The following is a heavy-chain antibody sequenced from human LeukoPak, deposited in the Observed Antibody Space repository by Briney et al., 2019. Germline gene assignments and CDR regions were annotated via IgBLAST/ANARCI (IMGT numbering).Heavy chain of an antibody. CDR1: GGSISSSSYY. Sequence: SETLSLTCTVSGGSISSSSYYWGWIRQPPGKGLEWIGSIYYSGSTYYNPSLKSRVTISVDTSKNQFSLKLSSVTAADTAVYYCARRSYDFHDAFDIWGQGTMVTVSS. J-gene: IGHJ3*02. CDR2: IYYSGST. V-gene: IGHV4-39*01. CDR3: ARRSYDFHDAFDI. D-gene: IGHD5-18*01.